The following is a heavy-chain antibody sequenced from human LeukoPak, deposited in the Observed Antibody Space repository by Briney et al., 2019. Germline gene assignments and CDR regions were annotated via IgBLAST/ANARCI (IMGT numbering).Heavy chain of an antibody. J-gene: IGHJ4*02. Sequence: GGSLRLSCAASGFTFSSYWMSWVRQAPGKGLEWVAVISYDGSNKYYADSVKGRFTISRDNSKDTLYLQMNSLRAEDTAVYYCARDRGGEAAFDYWGQGTLVTVSS. D-gene: IGHD3-10*01. CDR1: GFTFSSYW. CDR2: ISYDGSNK. V-gene: IGHV3-30-3*01. CDR3: ARDRGGEAAFDY.